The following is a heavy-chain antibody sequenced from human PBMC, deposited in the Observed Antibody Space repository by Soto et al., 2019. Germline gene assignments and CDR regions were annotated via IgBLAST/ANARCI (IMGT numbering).Heavy chain of an antibody. CDR1: GVTFSSYA. CDR3: ARAMDTAMTSKDNWFDP. J-gene: IGHJ5*02. CDR2: ISYDENKR. Sequence: GGSLRLSCAASGVTFSSYAMHWVRQAPGKGLEWVAVISYDENKRCYTDSVKGRFTISRDNSKNTLYLQVNNLRAEDTAVYYCARAMDTAMTSKDNWFDPWGQGTLVTVSS. V-gene: IGHV3-30-3*01. D-gene: IGHD5-18*01.